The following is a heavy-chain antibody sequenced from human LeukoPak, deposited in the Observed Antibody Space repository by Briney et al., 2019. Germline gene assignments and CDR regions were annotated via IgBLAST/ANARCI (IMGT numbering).Heavy chain of an antibody. Sequence: GGSLRLSCEASGFIFSSYWMHWVRQAPGKGLVWVSRISPDGSTTGHADSVKGRFTTSRDNAKNTLFLQMNSLRAEDTAVYYCTRDFDFSSAIWGQGTLVTVSS. CDR2: ISPDGSTT. J-gene: IGHJ4*02. CDR1: GFIFSSYW. V-gene: IGHV3-74*01. D-gene: IGHD3-3*01. CDR3: TRDFDFSSAI.